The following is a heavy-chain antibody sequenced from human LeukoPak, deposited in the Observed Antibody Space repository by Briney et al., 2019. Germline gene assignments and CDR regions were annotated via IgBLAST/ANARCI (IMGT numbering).Heavy chain of an antibody. CDR3: ARDRCSSTSCYTSGDWYLAGAFDI. D-gene: IGHD2-2*02. CDR2: VYYSGST. V-gene: IGHV4-59*02. J-gene: IGHJ3*02. CDR1: GGSVSGYY. Sequence: SETLSLTCVVSGGSVSGYYWGWIRQPPGRGLEWIGYVYYSGSTNYNPSFKSRITISVDTSRNQFSLQLSSVTAADTAVYYCARDRCSSTSCYTSGDWYLAGAFDIWGQGTMVTVSS.